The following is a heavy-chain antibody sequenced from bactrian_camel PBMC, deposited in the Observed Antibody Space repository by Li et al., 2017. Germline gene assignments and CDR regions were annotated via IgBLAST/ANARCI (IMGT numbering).Heavy chain of an antibody. CDR3: VASSGFCHGEIKNPQTYHN. CDR2: IDRNGVT. J-gene: IGHJ4*01. Sequence: QLVESGGGSVQAGGSLKLSCASSGWTYAMYCTGWFRQAPGKEREGIAVIDRNGVTTYADSVNGRFTISQDKGRNTVNLQMNNLRPEDTATYFCVASSGFCHGEIKNPQTYHNWGQGTQVTVS. CDR1: GWTYAMYC. D-gene: IGHD1*01. V-gene: IGHV3S53*01.